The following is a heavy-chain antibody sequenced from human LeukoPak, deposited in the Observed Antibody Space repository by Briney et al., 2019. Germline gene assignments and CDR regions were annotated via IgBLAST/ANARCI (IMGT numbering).Heavy chain of an antibody. Sequence: SETLSLTCAVYGGSFSGYYWSWIRQPPGKGLEWIGEINHSGSTNYNPSLKSRVTISVDTSKNQFSLKLSSVTAADTAVYYCARHQRGYSSGWYVDYWGQGTLVTVSS. CDR3: ARHQRGYSSGWYVDY. V-gene: IGHV4-34*01. J-gene: IGHJ4*02. CDR1: GGSFSGYY. D-gene: IGHD6-19*01. CDR2: INHSGST.